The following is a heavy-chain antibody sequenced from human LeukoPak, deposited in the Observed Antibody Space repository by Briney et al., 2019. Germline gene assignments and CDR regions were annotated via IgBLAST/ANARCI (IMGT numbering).Heavy chain of an antibody. V-gene: IGHV1-18*01. CDR2: ISAYNGNT. D-gene: IGHD3-10*01. J-gene: IGHJ5*02. CDR1: GYTFTSYG. CDR3: ASNNGVLWFGEGIWFDP. Sequence: GASVKVSCKASGYTFTSYGISWVRQAPGQGLEWMGWISAYNGNTNYAQKLQGRVTMTTDTSTSTAYMELRSLRSDDTAVYYCASNNGVLWFGEGIWFDPWGQGTLVTVSS.